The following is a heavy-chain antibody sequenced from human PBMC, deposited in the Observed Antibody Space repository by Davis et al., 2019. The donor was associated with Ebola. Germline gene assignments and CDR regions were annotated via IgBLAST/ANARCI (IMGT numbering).Heavy chain of an antibody. Sequence: PGGSLRLSCEGSGSSFTAYWIGWVRQIPGKGLEWMGIIYPGGSDTRYTPSFQGQVTISADKAISTNYLHWSSLKASDTAMYYCARRPGILGDTDYFDYWGQGTLVTVSS. CDR3: ARRPGILGDTDYFDY. CDR2: IYPGGSDT. D-gene: IGHD1-26*01. CDR1: GSSFTAYW. J-gene: IGHJ4*02. V-gene: IGHV5-51*01.